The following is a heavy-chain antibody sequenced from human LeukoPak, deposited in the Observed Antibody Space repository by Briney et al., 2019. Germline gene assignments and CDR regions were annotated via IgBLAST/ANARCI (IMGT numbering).Heavy chain of an antibody. CDR2: IWYDGRRQ. D-gene: IGHD1/OR15-1a*01. Sequence: GESLRLSCAASGFTFTYYAMHWVRQAPGKGLEWVAVIWYDGRRQEYGDSVKGRFTISRDNSKDTLYLQMNSLRADDTALYYCARDLGVLRSGEQHPDNWLDPWGQGTLVTVSS. CDR3: ARDLGVLRSGEQHPDNWLDP. V-gene: IGHV3-33*01. CDR1: GFTFTYYA. J-gene: IGHJ5*02.